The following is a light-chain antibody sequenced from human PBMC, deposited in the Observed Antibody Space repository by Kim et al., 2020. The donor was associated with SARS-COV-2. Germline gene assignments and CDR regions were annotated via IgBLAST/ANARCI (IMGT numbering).Light chain of an antibody. CDR3: QQYDSSVWT. J-gene: IGKJ1*01. Sequence: ELVLTQSPGTLSLSPGVGATLSCRASQSVNGRFLAWYQQKPGQAPRLLIYGASTRATGIPDRFSGSGSGTDFTLTISRLEPEDFAMYYCQQYDSSVWTFGQGTKVDIK. V-gene: IGKV3-20*01. CDR1: QSVNGRF. CDR2: GAS.